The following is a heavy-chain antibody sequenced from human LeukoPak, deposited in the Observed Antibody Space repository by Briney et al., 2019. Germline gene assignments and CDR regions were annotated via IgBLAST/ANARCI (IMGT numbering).Heavy chain of an antibody. CDR2: IYYSGST. CDR3: ARVDDSSVIDY. Sequence: PSETLSLTCTVSGGSISSYYWSWIRQPPGKGLEWIGYIYYSGSTNYNPSLKSRVTISVDTSKNQFSLRLSSVTAADTAVYFCARVDDSSVIDYWGQGILVTVSS. J-gene: IGHJ4*02. CDR1: GGSISSYY. D-gene: IGHD3-22*01. V-gene: IGHV4-59*01.